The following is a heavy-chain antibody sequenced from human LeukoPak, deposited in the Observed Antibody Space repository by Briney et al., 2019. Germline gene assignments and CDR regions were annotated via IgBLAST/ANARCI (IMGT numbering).Heavy chain of an antibody. CDR2: ISGSGGST. V-gene: IGHV3-23*01. D-gene: IGHD3-3*01. CDR1: GFTFKNSW. Sequence: GWSLRLSCAASGFTFKNSWMSWVRQAPGKGLEWVSGISGSGGSTVYADSVKGRFAISRDNSKNTLFLQMNSLRAEDTAVYYCAKGSYYDFWSGYSFRHYFDYWGQGTLVTVSS. J-gene: IGHJ4*02. CDR3: AKGSYYDFWSGYSFRHYFDY.